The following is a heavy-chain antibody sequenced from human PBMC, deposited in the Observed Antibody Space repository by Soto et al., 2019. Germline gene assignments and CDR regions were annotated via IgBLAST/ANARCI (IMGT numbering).Heavy chain of an antibody. J-gene: IGHJ6*02. Sequence: GASVKVSCKASGYTFTSYYMHWVRQAPGQGLEWMGIINPSGGSTSYAQKFQGRVTMTRDTSTSTVYMELSSLRSEDTAVYYCARVWAYYDILTGYYDYYYYGMDVWGQGTTVTVSS. D-gene: IGHD3-9*01. CDR2: INPSGGST. V-gene: IGHV1-46*03. CDR1: GYTFTSYY. CDR3: ARVWAYYDILTGYYDYYYYGMDV.